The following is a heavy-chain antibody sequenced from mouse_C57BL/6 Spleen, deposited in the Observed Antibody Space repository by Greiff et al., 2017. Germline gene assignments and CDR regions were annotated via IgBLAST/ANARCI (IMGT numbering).Heavy chain of an antibody. J-gene: IGHJ2*01. CDR2: IYPRSGNT. CDR1: GYTFTSYG. D-gene: IGHD3-3*01. CDR3: AREGGDVYFDY. Sequence: QVQLQQSGAELARPGASVKLSCKASGYTFTSYGISWVKQRTGQGLEWIGEIYPRSGNTYYNEKFKGKATLTTDKSSSTAYMELRSLTSEDSAVYYCAREGGDVYFDYWGQGTTLTVSS. V-gene: IGHV1-81*01.